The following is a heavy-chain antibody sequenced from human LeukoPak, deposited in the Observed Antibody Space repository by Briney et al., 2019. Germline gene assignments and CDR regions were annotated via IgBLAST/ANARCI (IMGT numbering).Heavy chain of an antibody. Sequence: GGSLRLFCAASGFTFSSYGMHWVRQAPGKGLEGVAVISYDGSNKYYADFVKGRFTISRDNSKNTPYLQMNSLRAEDTAVYYCAKDRAGIQLWFDYWGQGTLVTVSS. D-gene: IGHD5-18*01. CDR3: AKDRAGIQLWFDY. CDR1: GFTFSSYG. J-gene: IGHJ4*02. V-gene: IGHV3-30*18. CDR2: ISYDGSNK.